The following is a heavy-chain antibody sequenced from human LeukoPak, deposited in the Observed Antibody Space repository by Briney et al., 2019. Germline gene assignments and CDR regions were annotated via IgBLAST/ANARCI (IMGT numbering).Heavy chain of an antibody. CDR3: ARGDRAFDI. CDR1: GFTFSSYA. CDR2: ISYDGSNK. J-gene: IGHJ3*02. D-gene: IGHD1-14*01. V-gene: IGHV3-30*04. Sequence: GGSLRLSCAASGFTFSSYAMHWVRQAPGKGLEWVAVISYDGSNKYYADSVKGRFTISRSNSKNTLYLQMNSLRAEDTAVYYCARGDRAFDIWGQGTMVTVSS.